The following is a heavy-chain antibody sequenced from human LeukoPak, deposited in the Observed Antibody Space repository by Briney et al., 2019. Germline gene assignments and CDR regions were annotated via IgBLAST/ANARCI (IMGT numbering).Heavy chain of an antibody. V-gene: IGHV3-48*02. CDR2: ITSSSSTI. CDR1: GFTLSSYS. J-gene: IGHJ4*02. D-gene: IGHD1-26*01. CDR3: ASLPSTWYSGTYFDY. Sequence: GGSLRLSCAASGFTLSSYSMNWVRQVPGKGLEWVSYITSSSSTIYYADSVKGRFTISRDNARNSLYLQMNSLRDEDTAVYYCASLPSTWYSGTYFDYWGQGILVTVSS.